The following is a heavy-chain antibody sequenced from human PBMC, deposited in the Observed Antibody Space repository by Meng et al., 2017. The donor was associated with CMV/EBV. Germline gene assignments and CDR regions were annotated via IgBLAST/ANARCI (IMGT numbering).Heavy chain of an antibody. D-gene: IGHD4-17*01. Sequence: GSLRLSCAASGFTFSSYGMHWVRQAPGKGLEWVAFIRYDGSNKYYADSVKGRFTISRDNSKNTLYLQMNSLRAEDTAVYYCRTVTDDYWGQGTLVTVSS. CDR2: IRYDGSNK. J-gene: IGHJ4*02. V-gene: IGHV3-30*02. CDR1: GFTFSSYG. CDR3: RTVTDDY.